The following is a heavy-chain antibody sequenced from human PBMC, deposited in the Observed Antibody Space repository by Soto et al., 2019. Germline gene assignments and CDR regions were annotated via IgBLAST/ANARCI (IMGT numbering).Heavy chain of an antibody. Sequence: SEALSLTCAVSGGSISSSSYYWGWIRQPPGKGLEWIGSIYYSGSTYYNPSLKSRVTISVDTSKNQFSLKLSSVTAADTAVYYCARHVDRELSAFDIWGQGTMVPVSS. D-gene: IGHD1-7*01. V-gene: IGHV4-39*01. CDR2: IYYSGST. CDR1: GGSISSSSYY. CDR3: ARHVDRELSAFDI. J-gene: IGHJ3*02.